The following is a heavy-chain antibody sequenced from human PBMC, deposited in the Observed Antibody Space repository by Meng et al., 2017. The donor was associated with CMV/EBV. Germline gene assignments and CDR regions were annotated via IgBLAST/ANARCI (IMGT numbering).Heavy chain of an antibody. CDR2: INPNSGGT. Sequence: ASVKVSCKASGYTFTGYYMHWVRQAPGQGLEWMGWINPNSGGTNYAQKFQGRVTMTRNTSISTAYMELSSLRSEDTAVYYCARSAATDAFDIWGQGTMVTVSS. CDR1: GYTFTGYY. J-gene: IGHJ3*02. V-gene: IGHV1-2*02. CDR3: ARSAATDAFDI. D-gene: IGHD2-15*01.